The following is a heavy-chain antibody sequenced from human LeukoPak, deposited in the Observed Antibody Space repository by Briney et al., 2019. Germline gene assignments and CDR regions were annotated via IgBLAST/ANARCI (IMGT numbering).Heavy chain of an antibody. V-gene: IGHV4-31*03. CDR2: IYYSGST. CDR1: GGSISSGGYY. J-gene: IGHJ6*02. Sequence: PSQTLSLTCTVSGGSISSGGYYWSWIRQHPGKGLEWIGYIYYSGSTYYNPSLKSRVTISVDTSKNQFSLKLSSVTAADTAVCYCARTPYSYGSSGYYYYGMDVWGQGTTVTVSS. CDR3: ARTPYSYGSSGYYYYGMDV. D-gene: IGHD5-18*01.